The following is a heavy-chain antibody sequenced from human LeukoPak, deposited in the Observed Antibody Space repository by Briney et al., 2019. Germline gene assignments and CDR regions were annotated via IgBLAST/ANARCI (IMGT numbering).Heavy chain of an antibody. CDR1: GFTFNNYT. J-gene: IGHJ4*02. D-gene: IGHD2-2*01. CDR3: ARETHERSYASGFYY. V-gene: IGHV3-30-3*01. Sequence: PGRSLRLSCAAPGFTFNNYTLHWVRQAPGKGLEWVALISFHGTNKYYADSVQGRFTISRDTSKSTLYLQMNSLRAEDTAVYHCARETHERSYASGFYYWGQGTLVTVSS. CDR2: ISFHGTNK.